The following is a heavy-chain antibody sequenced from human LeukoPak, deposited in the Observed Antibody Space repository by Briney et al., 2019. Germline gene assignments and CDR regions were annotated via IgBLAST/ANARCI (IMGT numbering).Heavy chain of an antibody. CDR1: GGSISSYY. V-gene: IGHV4-59*01. CDR2: IYYSGST. J-gene: IGHJ6*02. Sequence: SETLSPTCTVSGGSISSYYWNWIRQPPGKALEWIGYIYYSGSTNYNPSLKSRVTISVDTSKNQFSLKLSSVTAADAAVYYCARGCSSTSCDPYYYYAMDVWGQGTTVTVSS. D-gene: IGHD2-2*01. CDR3: ARGCSSTSCDPYYYYAMDV.